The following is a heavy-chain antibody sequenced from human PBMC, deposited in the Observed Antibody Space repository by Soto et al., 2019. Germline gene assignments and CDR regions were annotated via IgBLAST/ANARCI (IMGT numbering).Heavy chain of an antibody. CDR1: GFTFSDYY. D-gene: IGHD3-3*01. CDR2: ISSSGSTI. Sequence: GGSLRLSCAASGFTFSDYYMSWIRQAPGKGLEWVSYISSSGSTIYYADSVKGRFTISRDNAKNSLYLQMNSLRAEDTAVYYCARAYYDFWSGYYYWARAFDIWGQGTMVTVSS. J-gene: IGHJ3*02. CDR3: ARAYYDFWSGYYYWARAFDI. V-gene: IGHV3-11*01.